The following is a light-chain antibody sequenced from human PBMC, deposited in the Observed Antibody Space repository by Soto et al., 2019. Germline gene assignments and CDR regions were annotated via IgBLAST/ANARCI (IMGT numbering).Light chain of an antibody. CDR1: SGYSTYA. Sequence: QLVLTQSPSASASLGASVKLTCTLSSGYSTYAIAWHQQQSERGPRFLMKINYDSTHSKGDGFFDRFSGSSSGAERHLTISSLQSEDEADYYCQSLGTGIQVFGGGTKVTVL. CDR2: INYDSTH. CDR3: QSLGTGIQV. V-gene: IGLV4-69*01. J-gene: IGLJ3*02.